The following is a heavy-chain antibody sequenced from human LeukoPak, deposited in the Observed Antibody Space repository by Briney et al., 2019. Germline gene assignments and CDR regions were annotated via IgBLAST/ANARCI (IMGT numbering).Heavy chain of an antibody. CDR2: ITSTSDTI. CDR3: ARSSGYPFFDY. J-gene: IGHJ4*02. Sequence: GGSLRLSCEASGFTFSDYSMNWVRQATGEGLEWLSYITSTSDTIYYADSVKGRFTSSRDNAKNSVYLQMNSLRAEDTAVYYCARSSGYPFFDYWGQGTLVTVSS. CDR1: GFTFSDYS. D-gene: IGHD3-22*01. V-gene: IGHV3-48*01.